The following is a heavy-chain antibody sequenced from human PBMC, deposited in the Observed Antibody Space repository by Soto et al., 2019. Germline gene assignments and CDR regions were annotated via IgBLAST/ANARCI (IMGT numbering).Heavy chain of an antibody. CDR2: IYWDDDK. V-gene: IGHV2-5*02. CDR3: ARGGWTTYYSPFFDS. Sequence: QITLKESGPTLVKPTQTLTLTCTFSGFSLSTSGVGVGWIRQPPGKALEWLALIYWDDDKRYSPSLKSRLTITKDTSKNQVGLTLTELDTVDTATYYCARGGWTTYYSPFFDSWGQGNLVTVSS. CDR1: GFSLSTSGVG. D-gene: IGHD3-10*01. J-gene: IGHJ4*02.